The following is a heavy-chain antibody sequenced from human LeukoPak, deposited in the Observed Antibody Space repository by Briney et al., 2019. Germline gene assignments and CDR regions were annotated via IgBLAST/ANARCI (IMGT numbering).Heavy chain of an antibody. CDR3: ASSFFGYCSSTSCFDY. D-gene: IGHD2-2*01. Sequence: ASVKVSCKASGGTFSSYAISWVRQAPGQGLEWMGGIIPIFGTANYAQEFQGRVTITADESTSTAYMELSSLRSEGTAVYYCASSFFGYCSSTSCFDYWGQGTLVTVSS. CDR2: IIPIFGTA. V-gene: IGHV1-69*13. CDR1: GGTFSSYA. J-gene: IGHJ4*02.